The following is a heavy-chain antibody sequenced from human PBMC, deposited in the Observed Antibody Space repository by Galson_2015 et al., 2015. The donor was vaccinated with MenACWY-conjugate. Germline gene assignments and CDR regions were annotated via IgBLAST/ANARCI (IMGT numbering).Heavy chain of an antibody. D-gene: IGHD2-2*01. CDR2: INAGNGNT. J-gene: IGHJ6*02. V-gene: IGHV1-3*01. Sequence: SVKVSCKASGYTFTNYAMHWVRQAPGQRLEWMGWINAGNGNTKYSQKFQGRVTITSDTSASTAYMELSSLRPEDTAVYYCAREIVVAPAASWGDYYYGMDVWGQGTTVTVSS. CDR1: GYTFTNYA. CDR3: AREIVVAPAASWGDYYYGMDV.